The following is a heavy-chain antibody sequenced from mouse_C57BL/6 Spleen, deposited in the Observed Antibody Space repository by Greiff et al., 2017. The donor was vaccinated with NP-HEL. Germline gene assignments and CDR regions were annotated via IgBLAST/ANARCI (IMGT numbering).Heavy chain of an antibody. J-gene: IGHJ3*01. Sequence: DVKLVESGPGLVKPSQSLSLTCSVTGYSITSGYYWNWIRQFPGNKLEWMGYISYDGSNNYNPSLKNRISITRDTSKNQFFLKLNSVTTEDTATYYCARARVYGNYVPAWFAYWGQGTLVTVSA. CDR2: ISYDGSN. D-gene: IGHD2-1*01. CDR3: ARARVYGNYVPAWFAY. V-gene: IGHV3-6*01. CDR1: GYSITSGYY.